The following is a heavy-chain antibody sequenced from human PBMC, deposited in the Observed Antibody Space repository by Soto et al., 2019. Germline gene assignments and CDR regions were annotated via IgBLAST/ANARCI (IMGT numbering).Heavy chain of an antibody. D-gene: IGHD1-26*01. CDR3: ASDWGTGGGRSGFDY. J-gene: IGHJ4*02. CDR2: INPKSGGT. CDR1: GYTFTVYY. V-gene: IGHV1-2*02. Sequence: GDSVKVSCKASGYTFTVYYMHWVRQAPGQGLEWMGWINPKSGGTMYPQKFQGRVTMTWDTSISTAYMALTRLRSVAMAVYYCASDWGTGGGRSGFDYWGQGILVIFCS.